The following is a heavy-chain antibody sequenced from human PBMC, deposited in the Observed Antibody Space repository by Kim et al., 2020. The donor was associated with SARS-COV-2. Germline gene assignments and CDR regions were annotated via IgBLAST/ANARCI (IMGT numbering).Heavy chain of an antibody. CDR1: GYTFTGYY. CDR2: INPNSGGT. CDR3: ARDRRNALGSSWTYGMDV. Sequence: ASVKVSCKASGYTFTGYYMHWVRQAPGQGLEWMGWINPNSGGTNYAQKFQGRVTMTRDTSISTAYMELSRLRSDDTAVYYCARDRRNALGSSWTYGMDVWGQGTTVTVSS. V-gene: IGHV1-2*02. J-gene: IGHJ6*02. D-gene: IGHD6-13*01.